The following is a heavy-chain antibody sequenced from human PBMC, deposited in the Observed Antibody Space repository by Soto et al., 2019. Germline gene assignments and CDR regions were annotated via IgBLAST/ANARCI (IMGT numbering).Heavy chain of an antibody. Sequence: QLQLVESGGGVVQPGRSLRLSCAASGFTFSSYAMHWVRQAPGKGLVWVAVIADDGSNKYYADSVKGRFTISRDNSKNTLYLQMISLRAGDAAVYYCARGLLYDSSGSGGDFDYWGQGTLVTVSS. CDR3: ARGLLYDSSGSGGDFDY. CDR2: IADDGSNK. CDR1: GFTFSSYA. J-gene: IGHJ4*02. D-gene: IGHD3-22*01. V-gene: IGHV3-30-3*01.